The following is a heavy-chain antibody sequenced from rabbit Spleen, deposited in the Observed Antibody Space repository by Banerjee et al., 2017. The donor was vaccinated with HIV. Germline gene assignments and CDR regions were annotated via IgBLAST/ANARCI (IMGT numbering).Heavy chain of an antibody. J-gene: IGHJ6*01. CDR3: ARDTSSSFSSYGMDL. V-gene: IGHV1S45*01. CDR1: GFSFSDRDV. D-gene: IGHD1-1*01. Sequence: QQQLVESGGGLVKPGASLTLTCKASGFSFSDRDVMCWVRQAPGKGLEWIACITIGSSGFTYFATWAKGRFTCSKTSSTTVTLQMTRLTAADTATYFCARDTSSSFSSYGMDLWGQGTLVTVS. CDR2: ITIGSSGFT.